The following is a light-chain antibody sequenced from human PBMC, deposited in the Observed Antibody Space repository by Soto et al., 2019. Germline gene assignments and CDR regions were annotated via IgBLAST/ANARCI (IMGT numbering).Light chain of an antibody. V-gene: IGLV1-40*01. J-gene: IGLJ3*02. CDR3: QSYASSLSDV. CDR2: GNS. Sequence: QSVLTQPPSVSGAPGQRVTISCTGSSSNIGAGYDVHWYQQLPGTAPKLLIYGNSNRPSGVPDRFSGSKSGTSASLAITGLQAEDEADYYCQSYASSLSDVFGGGTKLTVL. CDR1: SSNIGAGYD.